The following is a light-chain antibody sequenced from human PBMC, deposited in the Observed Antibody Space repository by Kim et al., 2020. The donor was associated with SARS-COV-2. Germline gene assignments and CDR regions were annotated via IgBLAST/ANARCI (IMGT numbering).Light chain of an antibody. CDR3: YSAADNNLV. J-gene: IGLJ3*02. CDR2: KDS. Sequence: SVSAGQTARITCSGDVLAKKYARWFQQKPGQAPVLVIYKDSERPSGIPERFSGSSSGTTVTLTISGAQVEDEADYYCYSAADNNLVFGGGTQLTVL. CDR1: VLAKKY. V-gene: IGLV3-27*01.